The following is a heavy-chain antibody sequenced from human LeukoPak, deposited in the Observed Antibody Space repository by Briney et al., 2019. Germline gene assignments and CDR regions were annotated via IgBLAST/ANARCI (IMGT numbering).Heavy chain of an antibody. CDR2: IYHSGST. V-gene: IGHV4-38-2*01. Sequence: SDTLSLTCAVSGYCISSGYYWGWIRPPPGKGLEWIGSIYHSGSTYYNPSLKSRVTISVDTSKNQFSLKLSSVTAADTAVYYCARGRYSSGFWFDPWGQGTLVTVSS. CDR1: GYCISSGYY. CDR3: ARGRYSSGFWFDP. J-gene: IGHJ5*02. D-gene: IGHD6-19*01.